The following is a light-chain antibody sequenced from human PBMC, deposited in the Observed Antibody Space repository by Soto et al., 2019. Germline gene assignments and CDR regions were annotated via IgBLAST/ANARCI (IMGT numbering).Light chain of an antibody. CDR2: GAS. Sequence: EIVMSQSPATLSVSPGERATLSCRASQSVSSNLAWYQQKPGQAPRLLIYGASTRATGIPTRFSGSGSGTEFTLTISSLQSEDFAVSYCQQYNNWPQFGQGTKVEIK. CDR1: QSVSSN. J-gene: IGKJ1*01. V-gene: IGKV3-15*01. CDR3: QQYNNWPQ.